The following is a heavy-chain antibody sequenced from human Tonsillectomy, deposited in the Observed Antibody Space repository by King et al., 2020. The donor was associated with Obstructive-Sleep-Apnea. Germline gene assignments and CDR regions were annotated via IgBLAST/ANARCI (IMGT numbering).Heavy chain of an antibody. CDR3: AKYYYDSSGGI. J-gene: IGHJ4*02. CDR1: GFTFSSYA. V-gene: IGHV3-23*04. Sequence: QLVESGGGLVQPGGSLRLSCAASGFTFSSYAMSWVRQAPGEGLEWVSAIICSGGSTYYADSVKGRFTISRDNSKNTLYLKMNSRRAEDTAVYYCAKYYYDSSGGIWGQGTLVTVSS. CDR2: IICSGGST. D-gene: IGHD3-22*01.